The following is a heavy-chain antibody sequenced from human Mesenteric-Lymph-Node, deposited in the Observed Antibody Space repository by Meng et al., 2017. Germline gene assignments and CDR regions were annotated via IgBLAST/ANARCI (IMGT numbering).Heavy chain of an antibody. CDR1: GFTFSSYG. CDR3: ARDSTYSSSSHLDY. D-gene: IGHD6-6*01. Sequence: SLKISFAASGFTFSSYGMHWVRQAPGKGLEWVAVIWYDGSNKYNADSVKGRFTISRDNSKNTLYLQMNKLRAEDTAVYYCARDSTYSSSSHLDYWGQGTLVTVSS. CDR2: IWYDGSNK. V-gene: IGHV3-33*01. J-gene: IGHJ4*02.